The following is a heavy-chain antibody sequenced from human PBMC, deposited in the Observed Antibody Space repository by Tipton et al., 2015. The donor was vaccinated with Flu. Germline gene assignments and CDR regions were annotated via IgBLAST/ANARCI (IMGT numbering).Heavy chain of an antibody. D-gene: IGHD3-10*01. Sequence: TLSLTCIVSGGSVSRDYWSWIRQPPGKGLEWIGSILYSGIPRYTSSLKSRVSISVDASKNQFSLQLGSVSAADTAVYYCAGVLGNSYYYAMDVWGQGTTVTVSS. V-gene: IGHV4-59*02. CDR3: AGVLGNSYYYAMDV. CDR2: ILYSGIP. J-gene: IGHJ6*02. CDR1: GGSVSRDY.